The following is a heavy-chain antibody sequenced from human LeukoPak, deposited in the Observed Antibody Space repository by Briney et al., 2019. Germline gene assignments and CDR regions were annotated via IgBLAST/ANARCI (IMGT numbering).Heavy chain of an antibody. D-gene: IGHD6-13*01. J-gene: IGHJ5*02. Sequence: KTSETLSLTCTVSGGSISSGSYYWSRIRQPAGKGLEWIGRIYTSGSTNYNPSLKSRVTISVDTSKNQFSLKLSSVTAADTAVYYCARLIAAAGTYSWFDPWGQGTLVTVSS. V-gene: IGHV4-61*02. CDR2: IYTSGST. CDR3: ARLIAAAGTYSWFDP. CDR1: GGSISSGSYY.